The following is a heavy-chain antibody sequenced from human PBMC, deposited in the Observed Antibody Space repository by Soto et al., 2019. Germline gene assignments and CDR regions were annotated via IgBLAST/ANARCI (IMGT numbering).Heavy chain of an antibody. Sequence: EVQLVESGGGLVQPGRSLKLSCAASGFTFDEYTMHWVRQAPGKGLEWVSGINWNSADIGYADSVKGRFAISRDNAKNSLYLQMNSLRAEDTAFYYCVKDGRYLGQMPYCYMDVWGKGTTVTVSS. D-gene: IGHD3-9*01. CDR1: GFTFDEYT. J-gene: IGHJ6*03. V-gene: IGHV3-9*01. CDR3: VKDGRYLGQMPYCYMDV. CDR2: INWNSADI.